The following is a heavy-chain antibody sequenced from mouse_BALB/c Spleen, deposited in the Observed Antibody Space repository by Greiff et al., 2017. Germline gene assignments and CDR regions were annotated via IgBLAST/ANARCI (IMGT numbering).Heavy chain of an antibody. J-gene: IGHJ2*01. CDR1: GYSITSGYY. V-gene: IGHV3-6*02. Sequence: EVQLVESGPGLVKPSQSLSLTCSVTGYSITSGYYWNWIRQFPGNKLEWMGYISYDGSNNYNPSLKNRISITRDTSKNQFFLKLNSVTTEDTATYYCARDALLRYFDYWGQGTTLTVSS. D-gene: IGHD1-2*01. CDR3: ARDALLRYFDY. CDR2: ISYDGSN.